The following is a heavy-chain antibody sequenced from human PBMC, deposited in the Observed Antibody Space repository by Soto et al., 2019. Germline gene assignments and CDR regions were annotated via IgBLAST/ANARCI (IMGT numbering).Heavy chain of an antibody. CDR3: ARVDSGYDGNFYYYYMDV. D-gene: IGHD5-12*01. CDR2: IKQDGSEK. CDR1: GFTFSTHW. J-gene: IGHJ6*03. Sequence: GGSLRLSCAASGFTFSTHWMSWVRQAPGKGLEWVANIKQDGSEKNYVDSVKGRFTISGDNAKNSLFLQVNSLRAEDTAVYYCARVDSGYDGNFYYYYMDVWGKGTTVTVSS. V-gene: IGHV3-7*01.